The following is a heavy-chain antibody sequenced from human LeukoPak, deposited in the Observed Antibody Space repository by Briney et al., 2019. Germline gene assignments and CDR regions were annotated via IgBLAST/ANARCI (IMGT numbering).Heavy chain of an antibody. CDR1: GGSISSTNW. CDR2: ISLTGRT. J-gene: IGHJ4*02. D-gene: IGHD1-26*01. V-gene: IGHV4-4*02. CDR3: SRESGAFCPFGY. Sequence: PSETLSLTCGVSGGSISSTNWWSWVRQPPRQGLEWIGEISLTGRTNYNPSLNGRVTMSLDESSNQLSLNPTSVTAADTAIYYCSRESGAFCPFGYWGQGTLVIVPS.